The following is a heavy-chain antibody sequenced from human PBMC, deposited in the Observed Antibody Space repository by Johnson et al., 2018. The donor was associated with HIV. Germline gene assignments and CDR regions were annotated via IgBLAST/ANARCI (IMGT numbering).Heavy chain of an antibody. Sequence: VQLVESGGGLVQPGGSLRLSCAASGFTVSSNYMSWVRQAPGKGLEWVSVIYSGGSIGYADSVKGQFTISRDNAKNSLYLQMNSLRAEDTALYYCARDRTGGSYPRAFDIWGQGTMVTVSS. CDR2: IYSGGSI. D-gene: IGHD1-26*01. CDR1: GFTVSSNY. CDR3: ARDRTGGSYPRAFDI. V-gene: IGHV3-66*01. J-gene: IGHJ3*02.